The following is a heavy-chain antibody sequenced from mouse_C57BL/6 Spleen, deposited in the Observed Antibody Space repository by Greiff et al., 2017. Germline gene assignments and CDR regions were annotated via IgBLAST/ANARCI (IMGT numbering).Heavy chain of an antibody. D-gene: IGHD2-5*01. CDR2: ISYDGSN. CDR1: GYSITSGYY. V-gene: IGHV3-6*01. CDR3: ARRGRSNYGGFAY. Sequence: EVQLQESGPGLVKPSQSLSLTCSVTGYSITSGYYWNWIRQFPGNKLEWMGYISYDGSNNYNPSLKNRISITRDTSKNQFFLKLNSVTTEDTATYYCARRGRSNYGGFAYWGQGTLVTVSA. J-gene: IGHJ3*01.